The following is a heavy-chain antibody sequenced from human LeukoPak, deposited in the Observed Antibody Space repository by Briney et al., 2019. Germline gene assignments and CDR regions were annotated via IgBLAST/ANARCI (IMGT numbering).Heavy chain of an antibody. CDR2: IKQDGSEK. CDR3: ARHRDYGDLPIDY. Sequence: PGGSLRLSCAASGFTFSSYWMSWVRQAPGKGLEWVANIKQDGSEKYYVASVKGRFIISRDNAKNSLYLQMNSLRAEDTAVYYCARHRDYGDLPIDYWGQGTLVTVSS. D-gene: IGHD4-17*01. V-gene: IGHV3-7*04. CDR1: GFTFSSYW. J-gene: IGHJ4*02.